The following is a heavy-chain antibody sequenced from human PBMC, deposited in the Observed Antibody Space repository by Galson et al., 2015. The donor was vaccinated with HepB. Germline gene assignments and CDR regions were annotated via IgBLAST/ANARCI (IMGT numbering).Heavy chain of an antibody. CDR3: ARDIVGATTGGGDFDY. Sequence: SVKVSCKASGGTFSSYAISWVRQAPGQGLEWMERIIPILGIANYAQKFQGRVTITADKSTSTAYMELSSLRSEDTAVYYCARDIVGATTGGGDFDYWGQGTLVTVSS. CDR2: IIPILGIA. V-gene: IGHV1-69*04. D-gene: IGHD1-26*01. CDR1: GGTFSSYA. J-gene: IGHJ4*02.